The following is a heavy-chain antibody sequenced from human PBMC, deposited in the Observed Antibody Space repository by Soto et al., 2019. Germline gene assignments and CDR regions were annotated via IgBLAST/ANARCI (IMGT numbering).Heavy chain of an antibody. D-gene: IGHD3-10*01. CDR1: GGTFSSYA. CDR2: IIPIFGTA. V-gene: IGHV1-69*13. J-gene: IGHJ4*02. Sequence: GASVKVSCKASGGTFSSYAISWVRQAPGQGLEWMGGIIPIFGTANYAQKFQGRVTITADESTSTAYMELSSLRSEDTAVYYCVKDQGDYYGSGTSAYWGQGTLVTVSS. CDR3: VKDQGDYYGSGTSAY.